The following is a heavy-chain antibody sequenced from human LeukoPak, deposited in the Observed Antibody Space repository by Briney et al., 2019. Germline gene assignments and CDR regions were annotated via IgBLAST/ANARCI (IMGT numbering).Heavy chain of an antibody. CDR2: ISSSSSYI. V-gene: IGHV3-21*01. Sequence: PGGSLRLSCAASGFTFSSYSMNWVRQAPGKGLEWVSSISSSSSYIYYADSVKGRFTISRDNAKNPLYLQMNSLRAEDTAVYYCARDRGSSWYLGILYWGQGTLVTVSS. D-gene: IGHD6-13*01. CDR3: ARDRGSSWYLGILY. J-gene: IGHJ4*02. CDR1: GFTFSSYS.